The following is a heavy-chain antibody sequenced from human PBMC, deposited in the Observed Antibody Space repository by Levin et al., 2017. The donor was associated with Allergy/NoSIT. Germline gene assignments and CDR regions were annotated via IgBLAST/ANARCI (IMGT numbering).Heavy chain of an antibody. CDR2: ITSSSSYI. D-gene: IGHD3-10*01. CDR1: GFTFSSYS. V-gene: IGHV3-21*01. J-gene: IGHJ4*02. Sequence: GGSLRLSCAASGFTFSSYSMNWVRQAPGKGLEWVSSITSSSSYIYYADSVKGRFTISRDNAKNSLYLQMNSLRAEDTAVYYCARATSYYVSGTTGGYWGQGTLVTVSS. CDR3: ARATSYYVSGTTGGY.